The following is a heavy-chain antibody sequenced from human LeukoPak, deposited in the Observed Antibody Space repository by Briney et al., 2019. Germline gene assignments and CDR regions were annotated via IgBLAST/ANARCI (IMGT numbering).Heavy chain of an antibody. D-gene: IGHD3-3*01. CDR3: ARETADFWSGYYFDY. V-gene: IGHV1-46*01. Sequence: ASVKASCKASGYTFTSYYMHWVRQAPGQGLEWMGIINPSGGSTSYAQKFQGRVTMTRDASTSTVYMELSSLRSEDTAVYYCARETADFWSGYYFDYWGQGTLVTVSS. CDR2: INPSGGST. J-gene: IGHJ4*02. CDR1: GYTFTSYY.